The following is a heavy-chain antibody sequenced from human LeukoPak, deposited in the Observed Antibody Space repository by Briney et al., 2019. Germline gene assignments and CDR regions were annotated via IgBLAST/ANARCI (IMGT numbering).Heavy chain of an antibody. D-gene: IGHD3-10*01. Sequence: GGSLRLSCAASGFTFDDYAMHWVRQAPGKGLEWVSGISWNSGSIGYADSVKGRFTISRDNTKNSLYLQMNSLRAEDMALYHCAKGRGRGVINNFDYWGQGTLVTVSS. CDR2: ISWNSGSI. J-gene: IGHJ4*02. CDR3: AKGRGRGVINNFDY. CDR1: GFTFDDYA. V-gene: IGHV3-9*03.